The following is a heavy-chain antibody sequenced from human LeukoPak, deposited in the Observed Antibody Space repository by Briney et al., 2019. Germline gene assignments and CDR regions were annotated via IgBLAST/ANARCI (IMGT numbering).Heavy chain of an antibody. CDR1: GFTFSSYA. D-gene: IGHD2-21*01. V-gene: IGHV3-30*04. CDR2: ISYDGSNK. J-gene: IGHJ4*02. CDR3: ARLPGGVVMDAGLY. Sequence: PGGSLRLSCAASGFTFSSYAMHWVRQAPGKGLEWVAVISYDGSNKYYADSVKGRFTISRDNSKNSLYLQMDSLRAEDTTMYYCARLPGGVVMDAGLYWGQGTLVTVSS.